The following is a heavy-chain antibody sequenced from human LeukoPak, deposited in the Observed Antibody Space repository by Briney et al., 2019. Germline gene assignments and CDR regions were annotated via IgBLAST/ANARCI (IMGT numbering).Heavy chain of an antibody. D-gene: IGHD5-18*01. CDR2: INPSGGST. CDR1: GYTFSSYY. J-gene: IGHJ4*02. V-gene: IGHV1-46*01. Sequence: GASVKVSCKASGYTFSSYYMHWVRQAPGQGLEWMGIINPSGGSTSYAQKFQGRVTMTRDTSTSTVYMELRSLRSEDTAVYYCARDRGYNYLFDYWGQGTLVTASS. CDR3: ARDRGYNYLFDY.